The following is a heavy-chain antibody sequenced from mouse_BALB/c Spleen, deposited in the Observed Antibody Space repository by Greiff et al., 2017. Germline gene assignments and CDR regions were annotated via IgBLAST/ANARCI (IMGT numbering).Heavy chain of an antibody. D-gene: IGHD2-3*01. Sequence: QVQLKESGAELMKPGASVKISCKATGYTFSSYWIEWVKQRPGHGLEWIGEILPGSGSTNYNEKFKGKATFTADTSSNTAYMQLSSLTSEDSAVYYCARSPVYDGYLDYWGQGTTLTVSS. CDR1: GYTFSSYW. J-gene: IGHJ2*01. CDR3: ARSPVYDGYLDY. CDR2: ILPGSGST. V-gene: IGHV1-9*01.